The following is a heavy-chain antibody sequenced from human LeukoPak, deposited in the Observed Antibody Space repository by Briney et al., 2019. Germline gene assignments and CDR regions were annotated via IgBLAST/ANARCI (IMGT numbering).Heavy chain of an antibody. CDR1: GYTFTSYG. Sequence: ASVKVSCKASGYTFTSYGINWVRQATGQGLEWMGWMNPNSGNTGYAQKFQGRVTMTRNTSISTAYMELSSLRSEDTAVYYCARATRRTGYSSSSAMYYFDYWGQGTLVTVSS. D-gene: IGHD6-13*01. V-gene: IGHV1-8*02. J-gene: IGHJ4*02. CDR2: MNPNSGNT. CDR3: ARATRRTGYSSSSAMYYFDY.